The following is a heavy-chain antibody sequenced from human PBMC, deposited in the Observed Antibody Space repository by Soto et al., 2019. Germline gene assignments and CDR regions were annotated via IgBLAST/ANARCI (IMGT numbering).Heavy chain of an antibody. CDR3: ARVTFLIVGSVFSTPFDF. CDR1: GASVSSGGFS. J-gene: IGHJ4*02. D-gene: IGHD1-26*01. V-gene: IGHV4-61*08. CDR2: ISYSGST. Sequence: LSLTCTVAGASVSSGGFSWSWIRQPPGKGLEWIGSISYSGSTTYYPSLRSRVTISVDTSKNQFSLRLNSVTAADTAIYFCARVTFLIVGSVFSTPFDFWGQGTLVTVS.